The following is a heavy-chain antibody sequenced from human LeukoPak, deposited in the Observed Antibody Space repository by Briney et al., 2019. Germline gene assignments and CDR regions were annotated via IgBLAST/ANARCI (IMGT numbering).Heavy chain of an antibody. V-gene: IGHV1-69*05. CDR3: ARDRGYGDYGDFDY. CDR1: GGTFSSYA. D-gene: IGHD4-17*01. J-gene: IGHJ4*02. CDR2: IIPIFGTA. Sequence: SVKVSCXASGGTFSSYAISWVRQAPGQGLAWMGRIIPIFGTANYAQKFQGRVTITTDESTSTAYMELSSLRSEDTAVYYCARDRGYGDYGDFDYWGQGTLVTVSS.